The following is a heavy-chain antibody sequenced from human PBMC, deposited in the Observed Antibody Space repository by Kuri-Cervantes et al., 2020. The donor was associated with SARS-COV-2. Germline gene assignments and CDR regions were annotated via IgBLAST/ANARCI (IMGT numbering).Heavy chain of an antibody. CDR3: ARDLDCSGYGYYYYGMDV. J-gene: IGHJ6*02. V-gene: IGHV1-2*04. CDR1: GYTFTGYY. D-gene: IGHD3-22*01. Sequence: ASVKVSCKASGYTFTGYYMHWVRQAPGQGLEWMGWINPNSGGTNYAQKFQGWVTMTRDTSISTAYMELSRLRSDDTAVYYCARDLDCSGYGYYYYGMDVWGQGTTVTVSS. CDR2: INPNSGGT.